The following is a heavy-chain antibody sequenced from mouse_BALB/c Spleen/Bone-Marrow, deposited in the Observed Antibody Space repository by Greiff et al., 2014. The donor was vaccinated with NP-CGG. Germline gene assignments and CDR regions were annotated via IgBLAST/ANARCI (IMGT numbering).Heavy chain of an antibody. CDR1: GYSVTSDYA. V-gene: IGHV3-2*02. D-gene: IGHD4-1*01. CDR2: ISYSGST. J-gene: IGHJ4*01. CDR3: ARRNWVYYAMDY. Sequence: VQLQQSGPGLVKPSQSLSLTCTVTGYSVTSDYAWNWIRQFPGNKLEWMGYISYSGSTSYNPSLKSRISITRDTSKNQFFLQLNSVTSEDTATYYCARRNWVYYAMDYWGQGTSVTVSS.